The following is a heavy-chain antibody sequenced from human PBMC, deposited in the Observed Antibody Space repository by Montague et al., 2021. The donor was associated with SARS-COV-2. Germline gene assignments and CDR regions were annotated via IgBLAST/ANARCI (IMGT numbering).Heavy chain of an antibody. J-gene: IGHJ4*02. CDR2: IYYSGST. Sequence: SETLSLTCTVSGDSISNYYWSWIRRPPGKGPEWLGYIYYSGSTNYNPSLKSRVTISVDTSKNQFSLRLSSVTAADTAVYYCARLPYILPGYAYFDFWGQGSLVIVSS. D-gene: IGHD3-9*01. V-gene: IGHV4-59*08. CDR3: ARLPYILPGYAYFDF. CDR1: GDSISNYY.